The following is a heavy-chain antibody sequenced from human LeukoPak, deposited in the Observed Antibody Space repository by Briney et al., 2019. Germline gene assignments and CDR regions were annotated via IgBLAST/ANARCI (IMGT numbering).Heavy chain of an antibody. CDR3: ARGRQGSSYYDGKESFDY. J-gene: IGHJ4*02. CDR2: IEQDGREK. CDR1: ALTFRNSW. V-gene: IGHV3-7*01. D-gene: IGHD1-26*01. Sequence: GGSLKLSCVASALTFRNSWMSWVRQVPGKGLEWVANIEQDGREKNYVESVKGRFTISRDNGKYSLYLEMNSLRAEDTAVYFCARGRQGSSYYDGKESFDYWGQGTLVTVSS.